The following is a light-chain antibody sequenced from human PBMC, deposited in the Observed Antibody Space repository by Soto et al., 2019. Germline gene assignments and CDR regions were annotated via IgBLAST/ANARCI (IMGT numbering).Light chain of an antibody. J-gene: IGKJ5*01. CDR2: GAS. CDR1: QSVSSN. Sequence: EIVMTQSPATLSVSPEERATLSCRASQSVSSNLAWYQQKPGQAPRLLIYGASTRATGIPARFSGSGSGTEFTLTISSLQSEDFAVYYCQQYNNWPLTFGQGTRLEI. V-gene: IGKV3-15*01. CDR3: QQYNNWPLT.